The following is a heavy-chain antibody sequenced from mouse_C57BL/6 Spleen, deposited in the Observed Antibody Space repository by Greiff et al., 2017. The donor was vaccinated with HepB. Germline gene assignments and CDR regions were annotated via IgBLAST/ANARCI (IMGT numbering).Heavy chain of an antibody. V-gene: IGHV1-26*01. CDR2: INPNNGGT. Sequence: EVQLQQSGPELVKPGASVKIPCKASGYTFTDYYMNWVKQSHGKSLEWIGDINPNNGGTSYNQKFKGKATLTVDKSSSTAYMELRSLTSEDSAVYYCARPPSNWYFDVWGTGTTVTVSS. CDR3: ARPPSNWYFDV. CDR1: GYTFTDYY. J-gene: IGHJ1*03.